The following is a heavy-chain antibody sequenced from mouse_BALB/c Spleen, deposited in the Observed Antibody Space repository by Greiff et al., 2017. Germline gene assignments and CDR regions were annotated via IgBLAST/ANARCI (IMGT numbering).Heavy chain of an antibody. Sequence: VQRVESGPGLVAPSQSLSITCTVSGFSLTSYGVHWVRQPPGKGLEWLGVIWAGGSTNYNSALMSRLSISKDNSKSQVFLKMNSLQTDDTAMYYCARGPAYYGNRYAMDYWGQGTSVTVSS. CDR1: GFSLTSYG. D-gene: IGHD2-10*01. J-gene: IGHJ4*01. V-gene: IGHV2-9*02. CDR3: ARGPAYYGNRYAMDY. CDR2: IWAGGST.